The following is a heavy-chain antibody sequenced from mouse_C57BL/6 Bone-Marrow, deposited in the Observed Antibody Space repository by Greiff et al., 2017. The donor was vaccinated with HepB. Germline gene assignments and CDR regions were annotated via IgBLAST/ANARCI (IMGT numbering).Heavy chain of an antibody. D-gene: IGHD1-1*01. J-gene: IGHJ1*03. Sequence: VQLKESGPGLVQPSQSLSITCTVSGFSLTSYGVHWVRQSPGKGLEWLGVIWRGGSTDYNAAFMSRLSITKDNSKSQVFFKMNSLQADDTAIYYCAKRGYYGSSYWYFDVWGTGTTVTVSS. CDR3: AKRGYYGSSYWYFDV. CDR2: IWRGGST. CDR1: GFSLTSYG. V-gene: IGHV2-5*01.